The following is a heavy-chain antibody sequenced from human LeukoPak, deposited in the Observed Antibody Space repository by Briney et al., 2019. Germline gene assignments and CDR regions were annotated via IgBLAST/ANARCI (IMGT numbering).Heavy chain of an antibody. CDR3: AREGSGGYNDY. CDR2: IIPILGIA. Sequence: SVKVSCKASGGTFSSYAISWVRQAPGQGLEWMGRIIPILGIANYAQKFQGRVTITADRSTSTAYMELSSLRSEDTAVYYCAREGSGGYNDYWGQGTLVTVSS. V-gene: IGHV1-69*04. CDR1: GGTFSSYA. D-gene: IGHD1-26*01. J-gene: IGHJ4*02.